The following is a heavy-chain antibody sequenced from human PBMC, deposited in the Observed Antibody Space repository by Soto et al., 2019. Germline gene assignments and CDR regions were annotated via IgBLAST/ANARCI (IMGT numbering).Heavy chain of an antibody. CDR2: IYYSGST. D-gene: IGHD4-17*01. J-gene: IGHJ4*02. V-gene: IGHV4-30-4*01. CDR3: ASHYGGTLRSFDY. Sequence: SETLSLTCTVSGGSISSGDYYWSSIRQPPGKGLEWIGYIYYSGSTYYNPSLKSRVTISVDTSKNQFSLKLSSVTAADTAVYYGASHYGGTLRSFDYWGQGTLVTVSS. CDR1: GGSISSGDYY.